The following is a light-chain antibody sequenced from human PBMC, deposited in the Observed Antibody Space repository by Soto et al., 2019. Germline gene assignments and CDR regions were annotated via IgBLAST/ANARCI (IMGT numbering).Light chain of an antibody. J-gene: IGLJ1*01. Sequence: QSVLTQPASVSGSPGQSITISCTGTSSAFGGYNYVSWYHQHPGKAPKLMIYEVSNRPSGVSNRISGSKSGNTASLTISGLQAEDEADYYCSSYTSSSTYVFGNGTKLTVL. CDR2: EVS. V-gene: IGLV2-14*01. CDR1: SSAFGGYNY. CDR3: SSYTSSSTYV.